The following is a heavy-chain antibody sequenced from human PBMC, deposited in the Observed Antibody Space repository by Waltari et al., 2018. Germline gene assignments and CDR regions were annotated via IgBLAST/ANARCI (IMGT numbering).Heavy chain of an antibody. Sequence: VQLVQSGAEVKKPGASVQVACKASGSSFTSFDIYWVRQAAGQGLEWMGWMNPDSGNTGYAEKFQGRVTMTRDTSISTAYMELSSLRSEDTAVYYCAREFYYSDAFTGVWGQGTLVTVSS. CDR1: GSSFTSFD. J-gene: IGHJ4*02. CDR2: MNPDSGNT. D-gene: IGHD4-17*01. V-gene: IGHV1-8*01. CDR3: AREFYYSDAFTGV.